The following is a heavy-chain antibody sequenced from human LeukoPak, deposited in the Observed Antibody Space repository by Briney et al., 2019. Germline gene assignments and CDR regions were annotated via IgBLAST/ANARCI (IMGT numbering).Heavy chain of an antibody. CDR1: GFTFRSHD. D-gene: IGHD4-23*01. Sequence: PGGSLRLSCVASGFTFRSHDMNWVRQAPGKGLEWVSSISSSSSYIYYGDSVKGRFTISRDNAKKPLYLQMHSLRAEDTAVYYCARDSVTVLTPDNWYFDLWGRGTLVTVSS. CDR3: ARDSVTVLTPDNWYFDL. CDR2: ISSSSSYI. V-gene: IGHV3-21*01. J-gene: IGHJ2*01.